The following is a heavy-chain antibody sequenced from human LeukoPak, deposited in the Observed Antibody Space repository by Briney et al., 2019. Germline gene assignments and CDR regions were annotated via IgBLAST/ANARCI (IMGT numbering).Heavy chain of an antibody. Sequence: GGSLRLSCAASGFTFSNYAMNWVRQAPGKGLEWVSVISGSGDSTYYADSVKGRFTISRDNSKNTLYLQMNSLRAEDTAVYYCARRDYYGSSGYRLDYWGQGTLVTVSS. CDR1: GFTFSNYA. D-gene: IGHD3-22*01. V-gene: IGHV3-23*01. CDR3: ARRDYYGSSGYRLDY. J-gene: IGHJ4*02. CDR2: ISGSGDST.